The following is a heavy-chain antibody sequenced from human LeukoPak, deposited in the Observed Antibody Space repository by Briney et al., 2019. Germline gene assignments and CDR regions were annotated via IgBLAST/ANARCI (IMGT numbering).Heavy chain of an antibody. V-gene: IGHV1-69*05. J-gene: IGHJ2*01. D-gene: IGHD3-22*01. Sequence: ASVKVSCKASGGTFSSYAISWVRQAPGQGLEWMGGIIPIFGTANYAQKFQGRVTMTRDTSITTAYMELSSLRSEDTAVYYCARDYYYDTSGHRSGYFDLWGRGTLVTVSS. CDR2: IIPIFGTA. CDR1: GGTFSSYA. CDR3: ARDYYYDTSGHRSGYFDL.